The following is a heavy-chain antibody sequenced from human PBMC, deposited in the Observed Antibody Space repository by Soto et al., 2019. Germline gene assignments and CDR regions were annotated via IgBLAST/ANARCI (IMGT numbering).Heavy chain of an antibody. J-gene: IGHJ6*02. CDR2: INPSGGST. D-gene: IGHD2-15*01. Sequence: ASVKVSCKASGYTFTSYYMHWVRQAPGQGLEWMGIINPSGGSTSYAQKFQGRVTMTRDTSTSTVYMELSSLRSEDTAVYYCARVGLPIYCSGGSCYSYYYKGMDVWGQGTTITVSS. CDR1: GYTFTSYY. CDR3: ARVGLPIYCSGGSCYSYYYKGMDV. V-gene: IGHV1-46*01.